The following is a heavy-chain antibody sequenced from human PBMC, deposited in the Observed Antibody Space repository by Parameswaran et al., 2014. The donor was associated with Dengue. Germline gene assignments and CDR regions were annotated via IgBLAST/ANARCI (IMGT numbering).Heavy chain of an antibody. D-gene: IGHD1-14*01. V-gene: IGHV3-7*03. J-gene: IGHJ4*02. CDR3: ARAGGTAHADY. CDR1: GFTFSSYW. CDR2: INEDGSAT. Sequence: GSLRLSCTTSGFTFSSYWMNWVRQTPGKGLEWVANINEDGSATYFVDSLKGRFTISRDNAKNSLHLQMNSLRDEDTAIYYCARAGGTAHADYWGQGTLVTVSS.